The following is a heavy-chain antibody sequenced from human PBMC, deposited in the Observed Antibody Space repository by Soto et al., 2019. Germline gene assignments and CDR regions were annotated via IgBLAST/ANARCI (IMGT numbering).Heavy chain of an antibody. CDR1: GFTFSTYT. J-gene: IGHJ4*02. D-gene: IGHD2-2*01. Sequence: EVQLVESGGGLVKPGGSLRLSCAASGFTFSTYTMNWVRHAPGKGLEWVSSISGSGSYIYYADSLKGRFTISRDNAKNSLYLQMNSLSAEDTAVYYGARFHPESLTPEYYFDYWGQGALVTVSS. CDR2: ISGSGSYI. CDR3: ARFHPESLTPEYYFDY. V-gene: IGHV3-21*01.